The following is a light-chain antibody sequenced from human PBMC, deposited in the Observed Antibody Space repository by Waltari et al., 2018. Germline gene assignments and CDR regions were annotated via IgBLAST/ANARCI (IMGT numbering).Light chain of an antibody. CDR1: QSVASH. Sequence: EIVMTQSPATLSVSPGERATLSCRASQSVASHVASSKQETGPAPRLLIYVASTRATDIPARVSGSGSGTEFTLTISSLQSEDSGGDYCQHYENWPHTFGGGTKVEIK. CDR2: VAS. V-gene: IGKV3-15*01. J-gene: IGKJ4*01. CDR3: QHYENWPHT.